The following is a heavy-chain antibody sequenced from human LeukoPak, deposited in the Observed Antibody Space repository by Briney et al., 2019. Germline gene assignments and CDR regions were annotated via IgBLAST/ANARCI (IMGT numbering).Heavy chain of an antibody. J-gene: IGHJ4*02. CDR3: ARDWASSSGLDY. V-gene: IGHV4-30-2*01. CDR1: GGSISSGGYS. CDR2: IYHSGST. D-gene: IGHD6-6*01. Sequence: SETLSLTCAVSGGSISSGGYSWSWIRQPPGKGLEWIGYIYHSGSTYYNPSLKSRVTISVDRSKNQFSLKLSSVTAADTAVYYCARDWASSSGLDYWGQGTLVTVSS.